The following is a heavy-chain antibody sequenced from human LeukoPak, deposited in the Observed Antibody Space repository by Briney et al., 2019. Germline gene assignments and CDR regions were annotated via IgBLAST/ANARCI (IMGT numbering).Heavy chain of an antibody. D-gene: IGHD3-22*01. V-gene: IGHV4-59*12. Sequence: SETLSLTCTVSGGSINSYYWSWIRQPPGKGLECIGYIHYTGSTNYNPSLKSRVIISVDTSKNQFSLKLSSVTAADTAVYYCARDQYYYDSSGYYLFDYWGQGTLVTVSS. CDR2: IHYTGST. J-gene: IGHJ4*02. CDR3: ARDQYYYDSSGYYLFDY. CDR1: GGSINSYY.